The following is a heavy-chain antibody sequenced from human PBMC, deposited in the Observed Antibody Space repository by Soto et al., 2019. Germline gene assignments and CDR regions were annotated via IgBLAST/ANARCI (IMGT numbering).Heavy chain of an antibody. CDR2: ISGSATGT. D-gene: IGHD4-17*01. CDR1: GFTFSSYA. J-gene: IGHJ4*02. V-gene: IGHV3-23*01. CDR3: AKDLYGDYGATGED. Sequence: GGSLRLSCAASGFTFSSYAMSWVRQAPGKGLEWVSAISGSATGTYYADSVRGRFTISRDNSKNTLYLQMNSLRAEDTAVYYCAKDLYGDYGATGEDWGQGTLVTVSS.